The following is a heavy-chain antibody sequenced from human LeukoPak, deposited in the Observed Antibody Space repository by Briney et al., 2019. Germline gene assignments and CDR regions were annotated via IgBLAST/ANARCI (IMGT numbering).Heavy chain of an antibody. J-gene: IGHJ6*02. CDR2: INHSGST. D-gene: IGHD2-2*01. CDR3: ARDGSYCSSTSCWAGGYYYYGMDV. CDR1: GGSFSGYY. V-gene: IGHV4-34*01. Sequence: SETLSLTCAVYGGSFSGYYWSWIRQPPGKGLEWIGEINHSGSTNYNPSLKSRVTISVDTSKNQFSPKLSSVTAADTAVYYCARDGSYCSSTSCWAGGYYYYGMDVWGQGTTVTVSS.